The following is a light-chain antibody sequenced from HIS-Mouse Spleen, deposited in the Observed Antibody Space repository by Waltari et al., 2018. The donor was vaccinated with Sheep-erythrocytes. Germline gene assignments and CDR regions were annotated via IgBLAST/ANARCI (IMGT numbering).Light chain of an antibody. CDR3: QQYYSFPYT. J-gene: IGKJ2*01. V-gene: IGKV1D-8*02. CDR1: QGISSY. CDR2: AAS. Sequence: AIWMTQSPSLLSASTGDRVTISCRISQGISSYLAWYQQKPGKATELLIYAASTLQSGVPSRFSGSGSGTDFTLTISCLQSEDFATYYCQQYYSFPYTFGQGTKLEIK.